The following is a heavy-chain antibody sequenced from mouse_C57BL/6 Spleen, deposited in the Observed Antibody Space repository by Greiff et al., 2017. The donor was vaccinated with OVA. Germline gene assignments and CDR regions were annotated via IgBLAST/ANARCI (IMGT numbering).Heavy chain of an antibody. V-gene: IGHV1-81*01. CDR3: HRGSSYSY. CDR1: GYTFTSYG. Sequence: QVQLQQSGAELARPGASVKLSCKASGYTFTSYGISWVKQRTGQGLEWIGEIYPRCGNTYYNEKFKGKATLTADKSSSTAYMELRSLTSEDSAVYFCHRGSSYSYWGQGTTLTVSS. J-gene: IGHJ2*01. CDR2: IYPRCGNT. D-gene: IGHD1-1*01.